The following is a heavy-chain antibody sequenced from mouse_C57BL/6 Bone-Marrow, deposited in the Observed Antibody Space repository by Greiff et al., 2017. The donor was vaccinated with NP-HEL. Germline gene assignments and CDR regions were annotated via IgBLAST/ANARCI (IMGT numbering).Heavy chain of an antibody. CDR3: AREGGLRRRTYAMDY. D-gene: IGHD2-4*01. CDR1: GFTFSDYY. J-gene: IGHJ4*01. V-gene: IGHV5-16*01. Sequence: EVQRVESEGGLVQPGSSMKLSCTASGFTFSDYYMAWVRQVPEKGLEWVANINYDGSSTYYLDSLKSRFIISRDNAKNILYLQMRSLKSKDTATYYCAREGGLRRRTYAMDYWGQGTSVTVSS. CDR2: INYDGSST.